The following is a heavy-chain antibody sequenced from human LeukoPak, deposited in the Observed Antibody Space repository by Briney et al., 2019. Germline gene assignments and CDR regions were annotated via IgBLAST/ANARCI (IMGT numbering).Heavy chain of an antibody. CDR2: ISSSSSTI. Sequence: PGGSLRLSCAASGFTFSSYSMNWVRQAPGKGLEWVSYISSSSSTIYYADSVKGRFTISKDNAKNSLYLQMNNLRAEDTAVYYCARAIPLYYDSSGPSTRRDYWGQGTLVTVSS. CDR1: GFTFSSYS. J-gene: IGHJ4*02. V-gene: IGHV3-48*04. D-gene: IGHD3-22*01. CDR3: ARAIPLYYDSSGPSTRRDY.